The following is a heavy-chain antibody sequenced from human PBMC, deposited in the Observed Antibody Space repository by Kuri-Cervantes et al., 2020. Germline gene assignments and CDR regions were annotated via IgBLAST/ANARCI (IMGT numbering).Heavy chain of an antibody. Sequence: GESLKISCVDSGFTFSTYYMNWVRQAPGKGLEWVANIKPDGSDKYYADSVKGRFTISRDNAKNSLYLQMNSLRAEDTAVYYCARDQGYSGYKYYYYMDVWGKGTTVTVSS. V-gene: IGHV3-7*03. D-gene: IGHD5-12*01. CDR3: ARDQGYSGYKYYYYMDV. J-gene: IGHJ6*03. CDR2: IKPDGSDK. CDR1: GFTFSTYY.